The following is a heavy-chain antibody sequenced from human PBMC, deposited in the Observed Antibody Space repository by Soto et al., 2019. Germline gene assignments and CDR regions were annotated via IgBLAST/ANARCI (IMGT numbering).Heavy chain of an antibody. Sequence: QVQLQESGPGLVKPSGTLSLTCAVSGGSISSSNWWSWVRQPPGKGLEWIGEIYHSGSTNYNPSPKTRVTISVDKSKNQFSLKLSSVTAADTAVYYCARDFWSGYFFSGMDVWGQGTTVTVSS. J-gene: IGHJ6*02. V-gene: IGHV4-4*02. CDR1: GGSISSSNW. CDR3: ARDFWSGYFFSGMDV. CDR2: IYHSGST. D-gene: IGHD3-3*01.